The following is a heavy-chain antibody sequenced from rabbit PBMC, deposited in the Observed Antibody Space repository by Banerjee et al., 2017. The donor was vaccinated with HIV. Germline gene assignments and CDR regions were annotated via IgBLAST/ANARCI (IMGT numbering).Heavy chain of an antibody. CDR3: ARARGGSYTL. Sequence: QEQLEESGGDLVKPEGSLTLTCTASGFSFNSGRYMCWVRQAPGKGLEWIGCIWTGDGGPYYASWAKGRFTISKTSTTVTLQMTSLTAADTATYFCARARGGSYTLWGQGTLVTVS. V-gene: IGHV1S45*01. CDR1: GFSFNSGRY. J-gene: IGHJ3*01. D-gene: IGHD8-1*01. CDR2: IWTGDGGP.